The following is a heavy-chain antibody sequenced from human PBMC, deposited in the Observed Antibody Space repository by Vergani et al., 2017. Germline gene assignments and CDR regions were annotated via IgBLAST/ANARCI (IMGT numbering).Heavy chain of an antibody. CDR2: ISSSGSTI. CDR1: GFTFSSYE. J-gene: IGHJ6*02. CDR3: ARSGGVIVYYYYGMDV. D-gene: IGHD3-16*02. V-gene: IGHV3-48*03. Sequence: EVQLVESGGGLVQPGGSLRLSCAASGFTFSSYEMNWVRQAPGKGLEWVSYISSSGSTIYYADSVKGRFTISRDNAKNSLYLQMNSLRAEDTAVYYWARSGGVIVYYYYGMDVWGQGTTVTVAS.